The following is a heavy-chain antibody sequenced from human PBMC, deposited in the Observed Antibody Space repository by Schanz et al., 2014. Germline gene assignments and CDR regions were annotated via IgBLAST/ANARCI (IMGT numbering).Heavy chain of an antibody. Sequence: DVQLLESGGGLVQPGGSLRLSCAASGFTLSSYAMHWVRQAPGKGLEWVSYICSSGNTIYYADSVKGRFTISRDNAKNSLYLQMNSLRAEDTAVYYCAREQIMAAAGLVDYWGHGTLVTVSS. D-gene: IGHD6-13*01. CDR1: GFTLSSYA. J-gene: IGHJ4*01. V-gene: IGHV3-48*04. CDR2: ICSSGNTI. CDR3: AREQIMAAAGLVDY.